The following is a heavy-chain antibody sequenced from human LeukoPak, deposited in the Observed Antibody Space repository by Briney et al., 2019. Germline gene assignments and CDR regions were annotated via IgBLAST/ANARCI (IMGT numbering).Heavy chain of an antibody. D-gene: IGHD6-19*01. J-gene: IGHJ5*02. Sequence: ASETLSLTCTVSGGSISSYYWSWIRQPPGKGLEWIGYIYYSGSTNYNPSLKSRVTISVDTSKNQFSLKLSSVTAADTAVYYCAREEQWLAYNWFDPWGQGTLVTVSS. CDR2: IYYSGST. CDR1: GGSISSYY. V-gene: IGHV4-59*01. CDR3: AREEQWLAYNWFDP.